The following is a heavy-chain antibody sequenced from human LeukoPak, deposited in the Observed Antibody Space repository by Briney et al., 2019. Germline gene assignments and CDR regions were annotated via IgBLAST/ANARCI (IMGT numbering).Heavy chain of an antibody. J-gene: IGHJ4*02. CDR2: VYYSGTT. V-gene: IGHV4-61*08. Sequence: PSETLSLTCTVSGDPISSHSGYKWNWIRQAPGKGLEWIGYVYYSGTTSYNPSVNSRVTISVDTSKNQFSLKLSSVTAADTAVYYCAREPRYYYDSSGYLDYWGQGTLVTVSS. D-gene: IGHD3-22*01. CDR3: AREPRYYYDSSGYLDY. CDR1: GDPISSHSGYK.